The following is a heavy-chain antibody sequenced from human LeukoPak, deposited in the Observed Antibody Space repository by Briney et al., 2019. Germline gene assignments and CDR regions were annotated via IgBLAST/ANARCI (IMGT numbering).Heavy chain of an antibody. CDR1: GYKFVDYW. V-gene: IGHV5-51*01. J-gene: IGHJ3*02. Sequence: GESLKISCKASGYKFVDYWIAWVRQMPGKGLEWMGVVYPGDSDTRYSPSFRGHVTISADKSISTAYLQWSSLKASDTAMFYCARHHQRWELMGAFDIWGQGTMVTVSS. CDR2: VYPGDSDT. CDR3: ARHHQRWELMGAFDI. D-gene: IGHD1-26*01.